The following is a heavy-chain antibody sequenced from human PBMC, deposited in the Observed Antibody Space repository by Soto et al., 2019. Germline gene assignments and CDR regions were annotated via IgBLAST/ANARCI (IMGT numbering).Heavy chain of an antibody. CDR1: GFTFSSYG. CDR3: ARDPGLEFGFSPYYGMDV. Sequence: QVQLVESGGGVVQPGRSLRLSCAASGFTFSSYGMHWVRQAPGKGLEWVAVIWYDGSNKYYADSVKGRFTISRENSKNSRYLQMNSLRAEDTAVYYCARDPGLEFGFSPYYGMDVWGQGTTVTVSS. J-gene: IGHJ6*02. CDR2: IWYDGSNK. V-gene: IGHV3-33*01. D-gene: IGHD3-3*01.